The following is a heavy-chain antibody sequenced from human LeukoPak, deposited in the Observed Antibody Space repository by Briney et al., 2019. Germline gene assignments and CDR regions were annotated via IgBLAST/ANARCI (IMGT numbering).Heavy chain of an antibody. Sequence: ASVKVSCKASGYTFTSYDINWVRQATGQGLEWMGGMNPNSGNTGYAQKFQGRVTMTRNTSISTAYMELSSLRSEDTAVYYCARCGVDTAMGNYYYGMDVWGQGTTVTVSS. CDR2: MNPNSGNT. CDR1: GYTFTSYD. D-gene: IGHD5-18*01. J-gene: IGHJ6*02. CDR3: ARCGVDTAMGNYYYGMDV. V-gene: IGHV1-8*01.